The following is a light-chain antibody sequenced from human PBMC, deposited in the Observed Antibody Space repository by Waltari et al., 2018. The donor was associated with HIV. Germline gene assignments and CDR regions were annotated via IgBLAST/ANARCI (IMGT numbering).Light chain of an antibody. Sequence: AIQLTQSPSSLSASVGDRVTITCRASQGISSALAWYQQKPGKAPKLLIYDASSLERGVQSRFSGSGSGTDFTLTISSLQPEDFATYYCQQSKNYPFTFGPGTKVDIK. V-gene: IGKV1D-13*01. J-gene: IGKJ3*01. CDR1: QGISSA. CDR2: DAS. CDR3: QQSKNYPFT.